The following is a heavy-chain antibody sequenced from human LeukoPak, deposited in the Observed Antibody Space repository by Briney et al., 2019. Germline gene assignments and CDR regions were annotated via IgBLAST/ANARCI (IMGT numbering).Heavy chain of an antibody. CDR3: ARGQLLWFGERAGYFDY. CDR1: AYSFTSYG. Sequence: ASVTVSCMPSAYSFTSYGISWVRHAPEQGLEWMGWIRAYIGNTNYAQKLQGRVTMTTDTSTSTAYMELRSLRSDDTAVYYCARGQLLWFGERAGYFDYWGQGTLVTVSS. V-gene: IGHV1-18*01. D-gene: IGHD3-10*01. CDR2: IRAYIGNT. J-gene: IGHJ4*02.